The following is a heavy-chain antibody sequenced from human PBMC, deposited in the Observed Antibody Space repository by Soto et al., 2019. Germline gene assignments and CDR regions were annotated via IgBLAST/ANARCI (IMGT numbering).Heavy chain of an antibody. V-gene: IGHV4-30-2*02. Sequence: PSETLSLTCAVSGRSISSGGYSWSWIRQPPGKGLEWIGYIYHSGSTYYNPSLKSRLTISVDRPKNQFSLKLSSVTAADTAVYYCAAGGGLPRYYWGQGTLVTVSS. CDR1: GRSISSGGYS. CDR3: AAGGGLPRYY. J-gene: IGHJ4*02. D-gene: IGHD5-12*01. CDR2: IYHSGST.